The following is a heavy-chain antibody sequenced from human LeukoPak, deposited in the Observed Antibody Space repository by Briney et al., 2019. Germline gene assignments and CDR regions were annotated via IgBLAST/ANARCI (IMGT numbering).Heavy chain of an antibody. V-gene: IGHV4-39*07. CDR2: IYFSGSP. CDR1: AGYITSSSYY. Sequence: SETLSLTCTVSAGYITSSSYYCGWIRQPPGKGLEWIGSIYFSGSPYHNPSLKSRFTISVDTYKNQFSLKLRPVTAADTDVYYCARYRAFDIWGRGTLVTVSS. J-gene: IGHJ3*02. CDR3: ARYRAFDI.